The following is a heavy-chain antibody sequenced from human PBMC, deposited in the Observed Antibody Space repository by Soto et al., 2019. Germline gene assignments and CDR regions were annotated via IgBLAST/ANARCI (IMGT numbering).Heavy chain of an antibody. J-gene: IGHJ6*02. V-gene: IGHV1-46*01. CDR2: INPSGGST. CDR1: GYTFTSYY. CDR3: ARDGPHIPAVGDV. Sequence: ASVKVSCKASGYTFTSYYMHWVRQAPGQGLEWMGIINPSGGSTSYAQKFQGRVTMTRDTSTSTAYMELSSLRSEDTAVYYCARDGPHIPAVGDVWGQGTTVTVSS. D-gene: IGHD6-13*01.